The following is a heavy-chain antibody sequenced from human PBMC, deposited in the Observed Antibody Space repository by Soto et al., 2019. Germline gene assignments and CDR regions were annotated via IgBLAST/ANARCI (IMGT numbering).Heavy chain of an antibody. CDR1: GGSFSGYY. Sequence: QVQLQQWGAGLLKTSETLSLTCAVYGGSFSGYYWSWIRQPPEKGLEWIGEINHSGSTNYNPSLKSRVTISVDTSKNQFSLKLSSVTDAHTAVYYCARAGWSWNWFDPWGQGTLVTVSS. D-gene: IGHD3-10*01. CDR3: ARAGWSWNWFDP. CDR2: INHSGST. J-gene: IGHJ5*02. V-gene: IGHV4-34*01.